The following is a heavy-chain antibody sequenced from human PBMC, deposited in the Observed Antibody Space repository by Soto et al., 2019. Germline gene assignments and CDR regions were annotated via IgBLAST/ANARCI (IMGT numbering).Heavy chain of an antibody. J-gene: IGHJ6*03. CDR3: AKVPPDYYYYYMDV. Sequence: GESLKISCAASGFTFSSYAMSWVRQAPGKGLEWVSAISGSGGSTYYADSVKGRFTISRDNSKNTLYLQMNSLRAEDTAVYYCAKVPPDYYYYYMDVWGKGTTVTVSS. CDR1: GFTFSSYA. CDR2: ISGSGGST. V-gene: IGHV3-23*01.